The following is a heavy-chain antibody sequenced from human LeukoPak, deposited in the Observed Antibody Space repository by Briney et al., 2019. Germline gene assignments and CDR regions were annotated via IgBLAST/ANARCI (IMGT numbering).Heavy chain of an antibody. CDR1: GFTVSSNY. Sequence: GGSLRLSCAASGFTVSSNYMSWVRQAPRKGLEWVSVIYSGGSTYYADYVKGRFTISRDNSKNTLYLQMNSLRAEDTAVYYCARWNYYGSGSSFDYWGQGTLVTVSS. J-gene: IGHJ4*02. V-gene: IGHV3-66*01. CDR3: ARWNYYGSGSSFDY. CDR2: IYSGGST. D-gene: IGHD3-10*01.